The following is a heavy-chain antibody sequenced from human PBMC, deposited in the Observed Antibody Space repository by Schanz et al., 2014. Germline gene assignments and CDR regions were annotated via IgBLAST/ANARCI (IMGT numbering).Heavy chain of an antibody. CDR1: GFTFSDYY. V-gene: IGHV3-11*03. CDR2: ISSSGSYT. CDR3: AKVAPAATYLDS. Sequence: VKLLESGGHLVQPGGSLRLSCVASGFTFSDYYMSWIRQAPGKGLEWVSYISSSGSYTNYADSVKGRFTTSRDNGKKSMYLQMNSLRAEDTAVYYCAKVAPAATYLDSWGLGTLVTVSS. J-gene: IGHJ4*02. D-gene: IGHD2-2*01.